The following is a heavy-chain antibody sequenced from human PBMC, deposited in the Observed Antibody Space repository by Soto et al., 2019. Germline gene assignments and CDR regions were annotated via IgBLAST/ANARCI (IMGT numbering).Heavy chain of an antibody. V-gene: IGHV3-23*01. Sequence: EVQLLESGGGLVQPGGSLRLSCAASGFTFSSYAMSWVRQAPGKGLGWVSAISGSGGSTDYADAVKGRFTISRDNSQNTLYLQMNSLRAEDTAVYYCAKMVYSSSSGGLDYWGQGTLVTVSS. CDR2: ISGSGGST. D-gene: IGHD6-6*01. CDR3: AKMVYSSSSGGLDY. J-gene: IGHJ4*02. CDR1: GFTFSSYA.